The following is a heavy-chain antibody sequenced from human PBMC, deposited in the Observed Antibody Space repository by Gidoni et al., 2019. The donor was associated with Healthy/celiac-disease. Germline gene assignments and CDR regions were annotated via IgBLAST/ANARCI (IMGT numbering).Heavy chain of an antibody. D-gene: IGHD3-3*01. CDR3: AKVLAEWLDYFDY. CDR2: ISYDASNQ. V-gene: IGHV3-30*18. J-gene: IGHJ4*02. Sequence: QVQLVESGGGVGQPGGSRRRSCAAAGVTVSSYGMHWVRQAPGKGLEWVAVISYDASNQYYADSVKCRFTISRDTSKNTLYLQMNSLRAEDTAVYYCAKVLAEWLDYFDYWGQGTLVTVSS. CDR1: GVTVSSYG.